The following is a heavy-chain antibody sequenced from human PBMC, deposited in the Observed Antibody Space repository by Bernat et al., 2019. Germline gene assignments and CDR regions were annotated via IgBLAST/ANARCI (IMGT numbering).Heavy chain of an antibody. CDR1: GFTFSSYA. CDR2: ISGSGGST. Sequence: EVQLLESGGGLVQPGGSLRLSCAASGFTFSSYAMSWVRQAPGKGLEWVSAISGSGGSTYYADSVKGRFTISRDNSKNKQYLQMNSLRAEDTAVYYCAKGSAFWSGYYDYWGQGTLVTVSS. D-gene: IGHD3-3*01. V-gene: IGHV3-23*01. CDR3: AKGSAFWSGYYDY. J-gene: IGHJ4*02.